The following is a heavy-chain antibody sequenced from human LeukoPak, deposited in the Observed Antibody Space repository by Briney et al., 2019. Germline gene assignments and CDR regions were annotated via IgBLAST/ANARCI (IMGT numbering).Heavy chain of an antibody. J-gene: IGHJ4*02. CDR2: ICYSGST. D-gene: IGHD4-17*01. CDR1: GGSISSSSYY. CDR3: AREGWGDYWIDY. Sequence: PSETLSLTCTVSGGSISSSSYYWGWIRQPPGKGLEWIGSICYSGSTYYNPSLKSRVTISVDTSKNQFSLKLSSVTAADTAVYYCAREGWGDYWIDYWGQGTLVTVSS. V-gene: IGHV4-39*07.